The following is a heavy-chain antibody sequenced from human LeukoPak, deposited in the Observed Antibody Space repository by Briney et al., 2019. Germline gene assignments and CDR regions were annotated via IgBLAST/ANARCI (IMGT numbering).Heavy chain of an antibody. Sequence: PSETLSLTCTVSGDSISNGYYWGWIRQPPGKGLEWIGSIYHTGSTYYNPSLKSRVIISVDTSKNQFSLKLNSVTAADTAVYYCARGRSGYGGNSGIASCDFWGQGTLVTVSS. CDR2: IYHTGST. CDR3: ARGRSGYGGNSGIASCDF. J-gene: IGHJ4*02. D-gene: IGHD4-23*01. V-gene: IGHV4-38-2*02. CDR1: GDSISNGYY.